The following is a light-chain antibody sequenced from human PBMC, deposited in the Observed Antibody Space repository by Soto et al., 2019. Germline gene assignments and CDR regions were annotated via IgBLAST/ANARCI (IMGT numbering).Light chain of an antibody. J-gene: IGKJ4*01. CDR3: QQSYNSPLT. CDR1: QSISSY. V-gene: IGKV1-39*01. Sequence: DIQMNQSQYSLSASVVDRVTITCRASQSISSYLNWYQQKPGKAPKLLIYAASSLQSGVPLRFSGSGSGTDFTLTISSLQPEDFATYYCQQSYNSPLTFGGGTKVEIK. CDR2: AAS.